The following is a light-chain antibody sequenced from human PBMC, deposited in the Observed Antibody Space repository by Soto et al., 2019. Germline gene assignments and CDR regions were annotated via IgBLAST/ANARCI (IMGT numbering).Light chain of an antibody. Sequence: EIVMTQSPATLSVSPGERATLSCRASQSLSSDLAWYQQKVGQAPRLLIYGASTRATGIPARYSGSGSGTEFNFTISSLQSEDFAVYYCQQYNKWPRKFGQGTKV. CDR2: GAS. V-gene: IGKV3-15*01. CDR1: QSLSSD. CDR3: QQYNKWPRK. J-gene: IGKJ1*01.